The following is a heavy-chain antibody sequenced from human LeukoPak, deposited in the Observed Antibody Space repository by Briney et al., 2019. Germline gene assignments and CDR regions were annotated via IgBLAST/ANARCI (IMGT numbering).Heavy chain of an antibody. D-gene: IGHD4-17*01. CDR3: ARDLGVGALDY. CDR1: GFTFSSYG. J-gene: IGHJ4*02. V-gene: IGHV3-33*01. CDR2: IWYDGSDK. Sequence: PGGSLRLSCAASGFTFSSYGMHWVRQAPGKGLEWVAVIWYDGSDKYYADSVKGGFTISRDNSKNTLYLQMTSLRAEDTAVYYCARDLGVGALDYWGQGTLVTVSS.